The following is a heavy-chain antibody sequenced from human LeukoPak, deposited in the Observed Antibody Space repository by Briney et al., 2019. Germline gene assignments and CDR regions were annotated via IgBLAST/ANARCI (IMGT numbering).Heavy chain of an antibody. CDR3: ARDSSEGVRFLEWLAIDGMDV. J-gene: IGHJ6*02. D-gene: IGHD3-3*01. CDR1: GYTFTSYG. V-gene: IGHV1-2*06. Sequence: GASVKVSCKASGYTFTSYGISWVRQAPGQGLEWMGRINPNSGGTDYAQKFQGRVTMTRDTSISTAYMELSGLRSDDTAVYYCARDSSEGVRFLEWLAIDGMDVWGQGTTVTVSS. CDR2: INPNSGGT.